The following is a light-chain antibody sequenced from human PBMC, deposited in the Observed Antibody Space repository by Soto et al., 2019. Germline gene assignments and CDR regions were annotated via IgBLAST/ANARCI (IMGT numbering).Light chain of an antibody. Sequence: EIEMTQSPATLSVSPGEEATHSCRASQSVSSNLAWYQQKPGQAPRLLIYDASTRATGIPARFSGSGSGTEFTLTISRLLSEDFAVYYCQHYYNWRPRFGQGTKVDIK. J-gene: IGKJ1*01. CDR1: QSVSSN. CDR3: QHYYNWRPR. CDR2: DAS. V-gene: IGKV3-15*01.